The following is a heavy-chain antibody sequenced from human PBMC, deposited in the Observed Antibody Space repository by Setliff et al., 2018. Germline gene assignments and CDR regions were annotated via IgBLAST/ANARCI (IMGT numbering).Heavy chain of an antibody. J-gene: IGHJ5*02. Sequence: ASVKVSCKASGYTFTDYAMHWVRQAPGKGLEYVSAISSNGGSTYYADSVKGRFTISRDNSKNTLYLQMGSLRAEDTAVYYCARGGNNFWSGYLLAFDPWGQGTLVTVSS. D-gene: IGHD3-3*01. CDR1: GYTFTDYA. V-gene: IGHV3-64*02. CDR3: ARGGNNFWSGYLLAFDP. CDR2: ISSNGGST.